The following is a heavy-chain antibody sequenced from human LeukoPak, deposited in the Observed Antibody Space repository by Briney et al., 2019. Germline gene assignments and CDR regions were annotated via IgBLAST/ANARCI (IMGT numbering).Heavy chain of an antibody. J-gene: IGHJ4*02. V-gene: IGHV4-39*07. Sequence: SETLSLTCTVSGGSISSGSYYWSWIRQPPGKGLEWIGEINHSGSTNYNPSLKSRVTISVDTSKNQFSLKLSSVTAADTAVYYCARGRVRRNRYYYDSSGYLSPQFDYWGQGTLVTVSS. CDR1: GGSISSGSYY. CDR2: INHSGST. CDR3: ARGRVRRNRYYYDSSGYLSPQFDY. D-gene: IGHD3-22*01.